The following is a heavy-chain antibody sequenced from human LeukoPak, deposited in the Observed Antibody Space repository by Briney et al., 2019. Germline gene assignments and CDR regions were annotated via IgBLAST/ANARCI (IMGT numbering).Heavy chain of an antibody. CDR2: INHSGST. V-gene: IGHV4-34*01. Sequence: GSLRLSCAASGFTFSSYSMNWVRQAPGKGLEWIGEINHSGSTNYNPSLKSRVTISVDTSKNQFSLKLSSVTAADTAVYYCARSKVSYGNSGSYYGSYYYYMDVWGKGTTVTVSS. CDR1: GFTFSSYS. D-gene: IGHD1-26*01. CDR3: ARSKVSYGNSGSYYGSYYYYMDV. J-gene: IGHJ6*03.